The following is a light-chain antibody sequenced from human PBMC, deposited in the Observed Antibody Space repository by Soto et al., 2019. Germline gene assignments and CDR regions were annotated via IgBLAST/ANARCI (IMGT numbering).Light chain of an antibody. CDR1: QSISSW. Sequence: DIQMTQSPSTLSASVGVRVTITCRASQSISSWLAWYQQKPGKAPKLLIYKASSLESGVPSRFSGSGYGTEFPLTISSLQPDDFATYYCQQYNSYPLTFGGGTKLDIK. CDR3: QQYNSYPLT. V-gene: IGKV1-5*03. CDR2: KAS. J-gene: IGKJ4*01.